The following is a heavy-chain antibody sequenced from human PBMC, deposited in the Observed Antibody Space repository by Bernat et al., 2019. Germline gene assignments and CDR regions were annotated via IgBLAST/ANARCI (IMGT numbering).Heavy chain of an antibody. J-gene: IGHJ1*01. CDR3: GKGGGRAAAGPRH. CDR2: ISYDGSNK. Sequence: VQLVESGGGLVQPGGSLRLSCAASGFTFSDDWMYWVRQAPGKGLEWVAVISYDGSNKYYADSVKGRFTIPRDNSKNTLDLQRTGRGAEDPAGYYGGKGGGRAAAGPRHWGQGTLFTVSP. CDR1: GFTFSDDW. D-gene: IGHD6-25*01. V-gene: IGHV3-30*18.